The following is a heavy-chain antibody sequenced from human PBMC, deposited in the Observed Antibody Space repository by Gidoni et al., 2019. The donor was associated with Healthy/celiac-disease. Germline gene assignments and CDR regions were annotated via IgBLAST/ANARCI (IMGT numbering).Heavy chain of an antibody. V-gene: IGHV4-34*01. CDR3: ARVSYGSIYYGMDV. Sequence: QVQLQQWGAGLLKPSAPLPLTCAVYGGSFSGYYWSWIRQPPGKGLEWIGEINHSGSTNYNPSLKSRVTISVDTSKNQFSLKLSSVTAADTAVYYCARVSYGSIYYGMDVWGQGTTVTVSS. CDR2: INHSGST. CDR1: GGSFSGYY. D-gene: IGHD5-18*01. J-gene: IGHJ6*02.